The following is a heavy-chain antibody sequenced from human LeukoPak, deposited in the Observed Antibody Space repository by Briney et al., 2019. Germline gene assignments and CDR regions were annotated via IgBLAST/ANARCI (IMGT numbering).Heavy chain of an antibody. V-gene: IGHV4-34*01. CDR1: GGYFSGFY. CDR3: ARERGDFVIDY. CDR2: INQTGNT. D-gene: IGHD4-17*01. J-gene: IGHJ4*02. Sequence: SETLSLTCAVDGGYFSGFYWTWIRQTPAKRLEWIGEINQTGNTNYNPSLTDYNPSLKPRVTISVDSSKSQLSLKVNSVTAADTAVYYCARERGDFVIDYWGQGTLVTVSS.